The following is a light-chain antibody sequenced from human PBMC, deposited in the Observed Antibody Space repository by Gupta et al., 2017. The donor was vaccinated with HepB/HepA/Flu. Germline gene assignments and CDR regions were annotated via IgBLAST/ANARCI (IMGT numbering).Light chain of an antibody. Sequence: SYELTQPPSVSMSSGQTAKITFLGDALPNQYVYWFQQKPGQAPALLIYKDTERPSGIPERFSASGSGTTVTLTISGVQAEDEADYYCQSADSTSTYYVFGAGTKVTVL. CDR3: QSADSTSTYYV. J-gene: IGLJ1*01. CDR1: ALPNQY. V-gene: IGLV3-25*03. CDR2: KDT.